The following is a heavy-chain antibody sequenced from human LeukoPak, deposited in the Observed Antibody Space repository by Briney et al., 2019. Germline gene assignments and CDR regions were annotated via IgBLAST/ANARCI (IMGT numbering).Heavy chain of an antibody. D-gene: IGHD4-11*01. CDR2: INPNSGAT. V-gene: IGHV1-2*02. CDR3: TRPPTITTWRIFDF. J-gene: IGHJ4*02. CDR1: GYTSTAYF. Sequence: SVKVSCKASGYTSTAYFIHWVRQAPGQGLEWMGWINPNSGATHYEWNFQGRVTMTRDTSISTAYMELSSLRSDDTAVYYCTRPPTITTWRIFDFWGQGTLVTVSS.